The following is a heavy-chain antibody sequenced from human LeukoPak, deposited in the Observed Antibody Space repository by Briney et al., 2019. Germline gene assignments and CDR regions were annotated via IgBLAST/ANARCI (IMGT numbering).Heavy chain of an antibody. D-gene: IGHD3-22*01. V-gene: IGHV4-59*08. Sequence: SETLSLTCTVSGGSISSYYWSWIRQPPGKGLEWIGYIYYSGSTNYNPFLKSRVTISVDTSKNQFSLKLSSVTAADTAVYYCARLGLDYDSSLHAFDIWGQGTMVTVSS. CDR3: ARLGLDYDSSLHAFDI. J-gene: IGHJ3*02. CDR2: IYYSGST. CDR1: GGSISSYY.